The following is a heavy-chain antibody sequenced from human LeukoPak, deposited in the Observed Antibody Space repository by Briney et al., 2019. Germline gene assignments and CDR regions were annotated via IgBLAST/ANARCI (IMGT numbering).Heavy chain of an antibody. J-gene: IGHJ4*02. Sequence: GESLKISCAASGFTFSSYSMNWVRQAPGKGLEWVSSISSSSSYIYYADSVKGRFTISRDNAKNSLYLQMNSLRAEDTAVYYCARGEEMAQLFDYWGQGTLVTVSS. V-gene: IGHV3-21*01. CDR1: GFTFSSYS. D-gene: IGHD5-24*01. CDR3: ARGEEMAQLFDY. CDR2: ISSSSSYI.